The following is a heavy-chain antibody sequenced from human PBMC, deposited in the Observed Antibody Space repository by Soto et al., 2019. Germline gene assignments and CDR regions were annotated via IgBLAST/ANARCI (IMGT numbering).Heavy chain of an antibody. V-gene: IGHV3-7*01. D-gene: IGHD6-13*01. J-gene: IGHJ6*03. CDR2: IKPDGSEK. CDR1: GFTFSSYW. CDR3: ARGAWMGIYYYYMDV. Sequence: EVQLVESGGGLVQPGGSLRLSCAASGFTFSSYWMSWVRQAPGQGLEWEANIKPDGSEKYYVDSVKGRFTISRDNAKNSLYLQMNSLRAEDTAVYYCARGAWMGIYYYYMDVWGKGTTVTVSS.